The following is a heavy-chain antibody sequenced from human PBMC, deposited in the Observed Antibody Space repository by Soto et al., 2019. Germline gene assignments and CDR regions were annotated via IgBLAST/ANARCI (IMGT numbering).Heavy chain of an antibody. Sequence: SVKVSCKAPGGTFSSYAISWVRQAPGQGLEWMGGIIPIFGTANYAQKFQGRVTITADESTSTAYMELSSLRSEDTAVYYCARGGGPWVDTAMVYGPRFDYWGQGTLVTVSS. CDR2: IIPIFGTA. CDR1: GGTFSSYA. V-gene: IGHV1-69*13. CDR3: ARGGGPWVDTAMVYGPRFDY. J-gene: IGHJ4*02. D-gene: IGHD5-18*01.